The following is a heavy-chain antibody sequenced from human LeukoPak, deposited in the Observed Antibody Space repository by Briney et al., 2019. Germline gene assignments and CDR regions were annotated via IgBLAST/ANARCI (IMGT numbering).Heavy chain of an antibody. D-gene: IGHD3-3*01. CDR3: ARSDNDFWSGYLDY. Sequence: SETLSLTCTVSGYSISSGYYWGWIRQPPGTGLEWIGSIYHSGSTYYNPSLKSRVAISVDTSKNQFSLRLSSVTAADTAVYYCARSDNDFWSGYLDYWGQGTLVTVSS. CDR1: GYSISSGYY. J-gene: IGHJ4*02. V-gene: IGHV4-38-2*02. CDR2: IYHSGST.